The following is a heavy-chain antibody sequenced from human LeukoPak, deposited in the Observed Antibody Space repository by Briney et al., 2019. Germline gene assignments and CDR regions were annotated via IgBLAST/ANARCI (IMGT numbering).Heavy chain of an antibody. CDR1: GGSISSGGYY. V-gene: IGHV4-31*03. Sequence: SETLSLTCTVSGGSISSGGYYWSWIRQHPGKGLEWIGYTYYSGSTYYNPSLKSRVTISVDTSKNQFSLKLSSVTAADTAVYYCARDSGVGAPRFDYWGQGTLVTVSS. CDR3: ARDSGVGAPRFDY. D-gene: IGHD1-26*01. CDR2: TYYSGST. J-gene: IGHJ4*02.